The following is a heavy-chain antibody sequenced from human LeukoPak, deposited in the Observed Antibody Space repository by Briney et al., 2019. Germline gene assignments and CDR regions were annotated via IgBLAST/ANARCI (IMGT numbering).Heavy chain of an antibody. CDR2: IYYSGST. V-gene: IGHV4-61*01. J-gene: IGHJ4*02. CDR1: GGSVSCGSYY. CDR3: ARGRTFDN. Sequence: PSETLSLTCTVSGGSVSCGSYYWSWIRQPPGKGLEWIGYIYYSGSTNYNPSLKSRVTISVDTSKNQFSLKLSSVTAADTAVYYCARGRTFDNWGQGTLVTVSS.